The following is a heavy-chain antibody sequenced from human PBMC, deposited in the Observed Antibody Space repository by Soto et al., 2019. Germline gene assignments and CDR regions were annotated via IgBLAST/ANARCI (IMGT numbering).Heavy chain of an antibody. D-gene: IGHD3-10*01. Sequence: PSETLSLTCTVSGYSISSGCYWGWIRQPPGKRLEWIGSMYPTGSTYYNPSLKSRATMSVDTSNNEFSLKLTSVTAADTAVYHCVRDLNYGLYYFDYWGQGTLVTVSS. J-gene: IGHJ4*02. CDR3: VRDLNYGLYYFDY. CDR2: MYPTGST. V-gene: IGHV4-38-2*02. CDR1: GYSISSGCY.